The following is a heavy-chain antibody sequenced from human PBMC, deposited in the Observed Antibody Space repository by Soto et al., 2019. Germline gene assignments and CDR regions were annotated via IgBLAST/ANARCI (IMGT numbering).Heavy chain of an antibody. CDR2: ISAYNGNT. Sequence: GPSVKVSCKASGYTFTSYGISWVRQAPGQGLEWMGWISAYNGNTNYAQKLQGRVTMTTDTSTSTAYMELSSLRSEDTAVYYCARVCTDTVTRTRTIWDVWGQGTTVTVAS. J-gene: IGHJ6*02. CDR3: ARVCTDTVTRTRTIWDV. D-gene: IGHD2-8*02. V-gene: IGHV1-18*01. CDR1: GYTFTSYG.